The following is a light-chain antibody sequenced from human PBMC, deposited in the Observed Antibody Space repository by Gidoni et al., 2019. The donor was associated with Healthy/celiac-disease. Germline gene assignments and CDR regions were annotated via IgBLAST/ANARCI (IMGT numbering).Light chain of an antibody. CDR2: DAS. J-gene: IGKJ4*01. V-gene: IGKV1-33*01. CDR1: QDISNY. CDR3: QQYDNLPRTLT. Sequence: DIQMTQSPSSLSASVGDRVTIPCQASQDISNYLNWYQQKPGKAPKLLIYDASNFETGVPSRFSGSGPGTDFTFTIRSLQPEDSATYYCQQYDNLPRTLTFGGGTKVEIK.